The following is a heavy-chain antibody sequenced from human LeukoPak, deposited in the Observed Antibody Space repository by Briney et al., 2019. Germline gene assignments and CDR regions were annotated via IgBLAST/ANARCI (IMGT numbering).Heavy chain of an antibody. Sequence: SETLSLTCTVSGGSISSYYWSWIWQPPGKGLEWIGYIYYSGSTNYNPSLKSRVTISVDTSKNQFSLKLSSVTAADTAVYYCARESTPHYYYYGMDVWGQGTTVTVSS. D-gene: IGHD4-23*01. CDR3: ARESTPHYYYYGMDV. V-gene: IGHV4-59*01. CDR1: GGSISSYY. CDR2: IYYSGST. J-gene: IGHJ6*02.